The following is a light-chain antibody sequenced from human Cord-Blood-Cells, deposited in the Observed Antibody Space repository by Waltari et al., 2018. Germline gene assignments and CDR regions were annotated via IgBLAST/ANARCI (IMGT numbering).Light chain of an antibody. J-gene: IGKJ2*01. V-gene: IGKV3-20*01. CDR1: QSVSSSY. CDR2: GAS. CDR3: QQYGSSLYT. Sequence: EIVLTQSPGTLSLSPGERATLHCRASQSVSSSYLAWYQQKPGQAPRLLIYGASSRATGIPDRFSGSGSGTDFTLTISRLEPEDFAVYYCQQYGSSLYTFGQGTKLEIK.